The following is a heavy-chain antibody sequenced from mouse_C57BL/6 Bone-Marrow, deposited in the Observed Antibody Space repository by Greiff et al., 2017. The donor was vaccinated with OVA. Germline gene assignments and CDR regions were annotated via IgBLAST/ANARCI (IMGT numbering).Heavy chain of an antibody. CDR2: IYPGNSDT. CDR3: TRLRYYGSNYYFDY. J-gene: IGHJ2*01. D-gene: IGHD1-1*01. CDR1: GYTFTSYW. V-gene: IGHV1-5*01. Sequence: VQLQQSGTVLARPGASVKMSCKTSGYTFTSYWMHWVKQRPGQGLEWIGAIYPGNSDTSYNQKFKGKAKLTAVTSASTAYMGLSSLTNEDSAVYYCTRLRYYGSNYYFDYWGQGTTLTVSS.